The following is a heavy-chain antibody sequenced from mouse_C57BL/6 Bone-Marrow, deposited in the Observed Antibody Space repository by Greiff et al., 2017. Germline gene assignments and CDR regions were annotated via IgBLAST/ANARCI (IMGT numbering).Heavy chain of an antibody. CDR3: ARGNVYWFAY. V-gene: IGHV1-81*01. CDR1: GYTFTSYG. J-gene: IGHJ3*01. Sequence: QVQLQQSGAELARPGASVKLSCKASGYTFTSYGISWVKQRTGQGLEWIGEIYPRSGNTYYNEKFKGKATLTADKSSSTAYMELRSLTSEDSAVYFCARGNVYWFAYWGQGTLVTVSA. CDR2: IYPRSGNT.